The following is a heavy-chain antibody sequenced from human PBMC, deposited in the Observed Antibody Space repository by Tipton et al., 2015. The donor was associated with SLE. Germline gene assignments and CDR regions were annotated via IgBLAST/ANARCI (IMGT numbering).Heavy chain of an antibody. J-gene: IGHJ1*01. CDR1: GFTFSSYA. D-gene: IGHD6-19*01. CDR2: ISGSGGSA. Sequence: SLRLSCAVSGFTFSSYAMSWVRQAPGKGLEWVSSISGSGGSAYYADSVKGRFTISRDNSRNTLYLQMNSLRAEDTAVYYCARDSSGWYWSFQHWGQGTLVTVSS. V-gene: IGHV3-23*01. CDR3: ARDSSGWYWSFQH.